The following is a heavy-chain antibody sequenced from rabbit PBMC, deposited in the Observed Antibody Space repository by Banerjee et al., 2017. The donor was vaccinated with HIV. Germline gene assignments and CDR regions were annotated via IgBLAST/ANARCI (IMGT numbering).Heavy chain of an antibody. CDR3: AREIDDVSGWDL. D-gene: IGHD4-1*01. CDR1: GFSFSSSYW. Sequence: QEQLEESGGDLVKPEGSLTLTCTASGFSFSSSYWICWVRQAPGKGLEWIARIGVGGTSYANWAKGRFTISKTSSTTVTLQMTSLTAADTATYFCAREIDDVSGWDLRGPGTLVTVS. CDR2: IGVGGT. V-gene: IGHV1S45*01. J-gene: IGHJ4*01.